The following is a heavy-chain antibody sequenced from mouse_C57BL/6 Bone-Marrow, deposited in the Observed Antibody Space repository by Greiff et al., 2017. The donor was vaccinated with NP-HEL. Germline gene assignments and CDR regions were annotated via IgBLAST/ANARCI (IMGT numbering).Heavy chain of an antibody. D-gene: IGHD2-1*01. CDR3: ARWGGNYGAMDY. CDR1: GYTFTDYY. CDR2: INPYNGGT. V-gene: IGHV1-19*01. J-gene: IGHJ4*01. Sequence: EVQLQQSGPVLVKPGASVKMSCKASGYTFTDYYMNWVKQSHGKSLEWIGVINPYNGGTSYNQKFKGKATLTVDKSSSTAYMELRSLTSEDSAVYYCARWGGNYGAMDYWGQGTSVTVSS.